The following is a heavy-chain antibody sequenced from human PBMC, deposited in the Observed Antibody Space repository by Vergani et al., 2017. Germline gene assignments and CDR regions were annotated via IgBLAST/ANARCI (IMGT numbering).Heavy chain of an antibody. V-gene: IGHV4-39*01. CDR3: ARAPALTLLDY. J-gene: IGHJ4*02. CDR2: IYYSGSN. CDR1: GGSISSSSYY. D-gene: IGHD3-16*01. Sequence: QLQLQESGPGLVKPSETLSLTCTVSGGSISSSSYYWGWVRQPPGKGLEWSGRIYYSGSNYYNPSLKSSVTISVEPYKNQFSLNLSSVTAADTAVYYCARAPALTLLDYWGQGTLVTVSS.